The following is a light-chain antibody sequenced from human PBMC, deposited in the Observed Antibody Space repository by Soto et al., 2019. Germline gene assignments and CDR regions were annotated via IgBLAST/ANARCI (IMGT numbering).Light chain of an antibody. J-gene: IGKJ1*01. V-gene: IGKV2-30*02. Sequence: DVLLTQSPVSLPVTLGQPASISCRSTQSLVHSDGNTYFNWFHQGPGQSPRRLIFTVSKRESGVPGRFSGSGSGTNFTLHISRVEAEDVGVYSCMQASHRPWTFGQGTKVEIK. CDR3: MQASHRPWT. CDR2: TVS. CDR1: QSLVHSDGNTY.